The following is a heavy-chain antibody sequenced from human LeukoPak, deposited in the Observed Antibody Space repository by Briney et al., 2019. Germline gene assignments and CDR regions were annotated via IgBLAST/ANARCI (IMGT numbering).Heavy chain of an antibody. D-gene: IGHD2-8*01. J-gene: IGHJ6*03. CDR1: GYTFTGYF. V-gene: IGHV1-2*02. Sequence: ASVKVSCKASGYTFTGYFMHWVRQAPGQGLEWMGWINPNSGGTNYAQKFQGRVTMTRDTSISTAYMELSRLRSDDTAVYYCARGGLRVMVYRLYYMDVWGKGTTVTVSS. CDR3: ARGGLRVMVYRLYYMDV. CDR2: INPNSGGT.